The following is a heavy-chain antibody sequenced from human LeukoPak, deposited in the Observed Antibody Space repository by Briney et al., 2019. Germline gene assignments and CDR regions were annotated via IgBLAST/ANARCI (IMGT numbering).Heavy chain of an antibody. CDR1: AFTLSDYS. J-gene: IGHJ4*02. D-gene: IGHD1-26*01. CDR3: AGDRIKSGSYYFDY. CDR2: ISGRSSTI. Sequence: GGSLRLSCAASAFTLSDYSMNWVRQAPGKGLEWISYISGRSSTIYYADSVKGRFTISRDNAKNSMYLQMNSLRAEDTAVYYCAGDRIKSGSYYFDYWGQGTLVTVSS. V-gene: IGHV3-48*01.